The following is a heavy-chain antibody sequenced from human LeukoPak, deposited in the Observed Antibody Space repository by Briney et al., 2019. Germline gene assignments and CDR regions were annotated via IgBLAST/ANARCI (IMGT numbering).Heavy chain of an antibody. D-gene: IGHD3-22*01. J-gene: IGHJ4*02. CDR2: INHSGST. Sequence: SQTLSLTCTVSGGSISSGSYYWSWSRQPPGKGLEWLGEINHSGSTNYNPSLKSRVTISVDTSKNQFSLNLSSVTAADTAVYYCATLQYDSGAFYSVFDSWGQGTLVTVSS. V-gene: IGHV4-39*07. CDR1: GGSISSGSYY. CDR3: ATLQYDSGAFYSVFDS.